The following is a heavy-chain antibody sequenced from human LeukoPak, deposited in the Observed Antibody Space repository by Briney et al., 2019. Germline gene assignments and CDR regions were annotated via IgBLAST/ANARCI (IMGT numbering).Heavy chain of an antibody. D-gene: IGHD5-12*01. CDR3: AKAYSGYDYSVEDY. CDR2: ISYDEGSK. V-gene: IGHV3-30*18. J-gene: IGHJ4*02. Sequence: GRSLRLSCAASGFTFSSYGMHWVRQAPGKGLEWVAVISYDEGSKYYADSVKGRFTIPRDNSKNTLFLQLNSLRAEDTAVYYCAKAYSGYDYSVEDYWGQGTLVTVSS. CDR1: GFTFSSYG.